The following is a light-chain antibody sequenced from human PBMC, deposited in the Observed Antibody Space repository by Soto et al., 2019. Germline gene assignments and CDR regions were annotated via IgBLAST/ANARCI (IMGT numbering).Light chain of an antibody. V-gene: IGKV3-20*01. J-gene: IGKJ2*01. CDR3: QQYGSSPYT. CDR1: QSVSSSY. Sequence: EIVLTQSPGTLSLSPGERATLSCRASQSVSSSYLAWYQQKPGQAPRLLIYGASSRATGIPDMFSGSGSGTDFTLTISRLEPEEVAVYYWQQYGSSPYTFGQGTKLEIK. CDR2: GAS.